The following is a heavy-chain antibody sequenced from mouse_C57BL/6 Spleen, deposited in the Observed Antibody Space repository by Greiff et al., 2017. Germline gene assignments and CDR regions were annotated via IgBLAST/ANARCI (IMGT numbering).Heavy chain of an antibody. CDR3: ARFYDGYSAWFAY. CDR1: GYAFSSSW. J-gene: IGHJ3*01. V-gene: IGHV1-82*01. D-gene: IGHD2-3*01. Sequence: QVQLKESGPELVKPGASVKISCKASGYAFSSSWMNWVKQRPGKGLEWIGRIYPGDGDTNYNGKFKGKATLTADKSSSTAYMQLSSLTSEDSAVYFCARFYDGYSAWFAYWGQGTLVTVSA. CDR2: IYPGDGDT.